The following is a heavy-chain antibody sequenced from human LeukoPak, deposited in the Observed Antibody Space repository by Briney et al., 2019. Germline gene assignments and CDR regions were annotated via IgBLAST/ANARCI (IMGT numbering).Heavy chain of an antibody. CDR3: ARASPTIAAAGVYYFDY. V-gene: IGHV4-31*03. CDR1: GGSICSGGYY. CDR2: IYYSGST. Sequence: SETLSLTCTVSGGSICSGGYYWSWIRQHPGKGLELIGYIYYSGSTYYNPSLKSRVTISVDTSKNQFSLKLSSVTAADTAVYYCARASPTIAAAGVYYFDYWGQGTLVTVSS. D-gene: IGHD6-13*01. J-gene: IGHJ4*02.